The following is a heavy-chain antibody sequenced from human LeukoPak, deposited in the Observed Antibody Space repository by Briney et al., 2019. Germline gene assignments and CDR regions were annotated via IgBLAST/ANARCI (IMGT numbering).Heavy chain of an antibody. J-gene: IGHJ5*02. V-gene: IGHV1-3*04. CDR2: INTGNGNT. CDR1: GYTFTSNA. Sequence: VASVKVSCKASGYTFTSNAMHWVRQAPGQRPEWMGWINTGNGNTKYSQKFQGRVTISRDTSANTAYMEVSSLRSEDTAVYYCARGAAEGLDRWGPGTLVTVFS. D-gene: IGHD6-13*01. CDR3: ARGAAEGLDR.